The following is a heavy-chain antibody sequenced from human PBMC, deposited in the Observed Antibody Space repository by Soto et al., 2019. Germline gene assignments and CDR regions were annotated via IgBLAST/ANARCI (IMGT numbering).Heavy chain of an antibody. CDR2: VSYSGST. CDR1: GGSISNSSYQ. Sequence: PSETLSLTCTVSGGSISNSSYQWGWIRQPPGKGLQWIGSVSYSGSTYYNPSLKSRLTISVDTSKTQSSLRLSSVTAADTAVYYCSRIAVSGTFPGFDNWGRGTLVSVS. J-gene: IGHJ4*02. V-gene: IGHV4-39*01. D-gene: IGHD6-19*01. CDR3: SRIAVSGTFPGFDN.